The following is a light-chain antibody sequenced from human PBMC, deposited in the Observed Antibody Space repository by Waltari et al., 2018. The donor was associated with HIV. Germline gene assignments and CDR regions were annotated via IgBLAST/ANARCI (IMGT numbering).Light chain of an antibody. Sequence: DIQLTQSPSLLSASVGDRVTIPCRASQDIGNYLAWYQQKPGRAPKLLIYAASTLQSGVPSRFSGSGSGTEFNLTVSSLQPDDFATFFCQQLNGYPLFTFGQGTKL. J-gene: IGKJ2*01. V-gene: IGKV1-9*01. CDR3: QQLNGYPLFT. CDR1: QDIGNY. CDR2: AAS.